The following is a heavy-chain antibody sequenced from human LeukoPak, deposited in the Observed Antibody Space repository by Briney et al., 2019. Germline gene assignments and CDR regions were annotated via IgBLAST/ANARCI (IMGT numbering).Heavy chain of an antibody. Sequence: SETLSLTCAVYGGSFSGYYWSWIRQPPVKGLEWIGEINHSGSTNYNPSLKSRVTISVDTSKNQFSLKLSSVTAADTAAYYCARVRRWFGGRSAFDIWGQGTMVTVSS. V-gene: IGHV4-34*01. J-gene: IGHJ3*02. CDR3: ARVRRWFGGRSAFDI. CDR2: INHSGST. CDR1: GGSFSGYY. D-gene: IGHD3-10*01.